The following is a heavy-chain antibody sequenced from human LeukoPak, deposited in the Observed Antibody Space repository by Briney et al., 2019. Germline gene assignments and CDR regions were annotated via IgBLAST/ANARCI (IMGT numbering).Heavy chain of an antibody. Sequence: ASVKVSCKASGYTFTGYYMHWVRQAPGQGLEWMGRINPNSGGTNHAQKFQGRVTMTRDTSISTAYMELSRLRSDDTAVYYCARSGVVGATNWFDPWGQGTLVTVSS. CDR3: ARSGVVGATNWFDP. J-gene: IGHJ5*02. D-gene: IGHD1-26*01. CDR2: INPNSGGT. V-gene: IGHV1-2*06. CDR1: GYTFTGYY.